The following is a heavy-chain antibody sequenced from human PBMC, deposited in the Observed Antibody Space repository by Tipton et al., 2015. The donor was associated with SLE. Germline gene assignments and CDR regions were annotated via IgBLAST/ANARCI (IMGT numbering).Heavy chain of an antibody. CDR2: IYPADSDT. D-gene: IGHD5-24*01. CDR1: EYSLTNYW. CDR3: ARLEGLQLWSGCWYMDV. V-gene: IGHV5-51*03. J-gene: IGHJ6*03. Sequence: QLVQSGAEVKKAGESLQISCKGPEYSLTNYWIGWVRQLPGKGLEWMGVIYPADSDTRYSPSFQGHVTISADTSTDTADLQWSSRKASDSGMDYCARLEGLQLWSGCWYMDVWGKGTTLTVSS.